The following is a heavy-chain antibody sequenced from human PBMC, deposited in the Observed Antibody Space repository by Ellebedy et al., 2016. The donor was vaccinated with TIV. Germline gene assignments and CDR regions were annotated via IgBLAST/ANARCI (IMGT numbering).Heavy chain of an antibody. CDR3: ASVPSAGADF. V-gene: IGHV1-46*01. CDR1: GYPFTKYY. J-gene: IGHJ4*02. D-gene: IGHD4-17*01. CDR2: LDARVGST. Sequence: ASVKVSCKASGYPFTKYYFHWIRQAPVQGLEWMGVLDARVGSTTYAETLQGRISMTRDMSTRTVYMELNSLRSDDTAVYYCASVPSAGADFWGQGTLVTVSS.